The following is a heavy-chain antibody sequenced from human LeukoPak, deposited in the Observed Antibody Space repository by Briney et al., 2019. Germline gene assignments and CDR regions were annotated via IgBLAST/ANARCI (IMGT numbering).Heavy chain of an antibody. CDR1: GFTFSSYA. V-gene: IGHV3-23*01. D-gene: IGHD5-18*01. J-gene: IGHJ4*02. CDR2: ISGSGGST. Sequence: PGGSLRLSCAASGFTFSSYAMSWVRQAPGKGLEWVSAISGSGGSTYYADSVKGRFTISRDNSKNTLYPQMNSLRAEDTAVYYCAKDRVVYSYGFAGEFDYWGQGTLVTVSS. CDR3: AKDRVVYSYGFAGEFDY.